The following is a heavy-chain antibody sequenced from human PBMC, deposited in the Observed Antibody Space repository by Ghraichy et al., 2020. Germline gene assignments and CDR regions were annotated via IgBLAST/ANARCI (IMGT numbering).Heavy chain of an antibody. J-gene: IGHJ4*02. CDR1: GFTFDDYA. Sequence: GGSLRLSCAASGFTFDDYAMHWVRQAPGKGLEWVSGISWNSGSIGYADSVKGRFTISRDNAKNSLYLQMNSLRAEDTALYYCAKDMNYYDSSGYFDYWGQGTLVTVSS. D-gene: IGHD3-22*01. V-gene: IGHV3-9*01. CDR3: AKDMNYYDSSGYFDY. CDR2: ISWNSGSI.